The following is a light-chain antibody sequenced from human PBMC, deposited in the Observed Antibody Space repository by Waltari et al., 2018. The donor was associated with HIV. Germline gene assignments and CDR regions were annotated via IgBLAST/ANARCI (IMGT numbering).Light chain of an antibody. CDR2: RNN. Sequence: QSVLTQPPSASGTPGQRVTISCSGSSSNIGSNYVYWYQQLPGTAPKLLIYRNNKRPSGVPDRFAGSKSGTSASLASSGLRSEDEAYYYCAAWDDSLSGRVFGGGTKLTVL. CDR3: AAWDDSLSGRV. J-gene: IGLJ3*02. CDR1: SSNIGSNY. V-gene: IGLV1-47*01.